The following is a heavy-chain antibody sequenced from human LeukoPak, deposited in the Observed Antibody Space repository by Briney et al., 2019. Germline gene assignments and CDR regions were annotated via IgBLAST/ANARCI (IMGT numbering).Heavy chain of an antibody. V-gene: IGHV4-39*01. CDR3: ARRRSSTSPDY. J-gene: IGHJ4*02. CDR1: GGSLRSSSYY. Sequence: SETLSLTYTVSGGSLRSSSYYWGWIRQPHGKGLEGIGSIYYSGSTYYNPSLKSRVTLSVDTSKNQFSLKLSSVTAADTAVYYCARRRSSTSPDYSGQGTLVTVSS. D-gene: IGHD2-2*01. CDR2: IYYSGST.